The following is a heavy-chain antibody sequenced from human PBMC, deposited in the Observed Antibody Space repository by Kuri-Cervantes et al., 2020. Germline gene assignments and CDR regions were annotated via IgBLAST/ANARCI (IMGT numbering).Heavy chain of an antibody. CDR2: IWYDGSNK. D-gene: IGHD3-3*01. V-gene: IGHV3-33*08. Sequence: GESLKISCAASGFTFSSYAMHWVRQAPGKGLEWVAVIWYDGSNKYYADSVKGRFTISRDNSKNTLYLQMNSLRAEDTAVYYCASPMDDFWSGYNYWGQGTLVTVSS. CDR3: ASPMDDFWSGYNY. J-gene: IGHJ4*02. CDR1: GFTFSSYA.